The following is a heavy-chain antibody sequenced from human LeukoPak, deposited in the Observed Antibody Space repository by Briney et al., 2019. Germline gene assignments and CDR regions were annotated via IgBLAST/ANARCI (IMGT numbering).Heavy chain of an antibody. D-gene: IGHD3-10*01. J-gene: IGHJ5*02. CDR3: ARDRVAFGEFNWFDP. Sequence: YIYHSGSTYYNPSLKSRVTISVDRSKNQFSLKLSSVTAADTAVYYCARDRVAFGEFNWFDPWGQGTLVTVSS. V-gene: IGHV4-30-2*01. CDR2: IYHSGST.